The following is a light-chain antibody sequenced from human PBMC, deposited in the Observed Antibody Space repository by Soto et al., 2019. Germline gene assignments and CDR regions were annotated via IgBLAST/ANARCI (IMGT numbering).Light chain of an antibody. CDR1: QGISSY. J-gene: IGKJ3*01. V-gene: IGKV1-9*01. Sequence: DIQLTQSPSFLSASVGDRVTITCRASQGISSYLAWYQQKPGKAPTLLIYAASTLQSGVPSRFSGSGSGTEFTLTISSLQPEDFATYYCQQLNSYLLFTFGPGTKVEIK. CDR2: AAS. CDR3: QQLNSYLLFT.